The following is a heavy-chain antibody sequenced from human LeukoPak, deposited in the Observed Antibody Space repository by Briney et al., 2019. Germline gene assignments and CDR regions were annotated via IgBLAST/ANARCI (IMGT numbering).Heavy chain of an antibody. CDR1: GYTFTSHY. Sequence: GASVKVSCKTCGYTFTSHYMHWVRQAPGQGLEWMAWINPNSGVTNYAQKFQGTVTLPRDTSINNVYMDLTSLTSDHTAVYHCAKAHYCGDDCYHYFDSWGQGTLVTVSS. CDR2: INPNSGVT. CDR3: AKAHYCGDDCYHYFDS. J-gene: IGHJ4*02. V-gene: IGHV1-2*02. D-gene: IGHD2-21*02.